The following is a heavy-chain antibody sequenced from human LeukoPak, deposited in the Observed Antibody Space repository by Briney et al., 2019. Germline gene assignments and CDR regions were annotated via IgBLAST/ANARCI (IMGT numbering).Heavy chain of an antibody. J-gene: IGHJ4*02. D-gene: IGHD3-22*01. V-gene: IGHV1-69-2*01. Sequence: ASVKISXKVSGYTFTDYYMHWVQQAPGKGLEWMGLVDPEDGETIYAEKFQGRVTITADTSTDTAYMELSSLRSEDTAVYYCATNIYYYDSSGYFDYWGQGTLVTVSS. CDR1: GYTFTDYY. CDR2: VDPEDGET. CDR3: ATNIYYYDSSGYFDY.